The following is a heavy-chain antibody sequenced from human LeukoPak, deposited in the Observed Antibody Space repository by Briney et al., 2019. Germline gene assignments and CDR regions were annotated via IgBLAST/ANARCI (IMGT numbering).Heavy chain of an antibody. CDR2: IIPTLGIA. V-gene: IGHV1-69*04. CDR3: ARVGYSGYDLLGRSVDY. Sequence: ASVKVSCKASGGTFSSYAISWVRQAPGQGLEWMGRIIPTLGIANYAQKFQGRVTITADKSTSTAYMELSSLRSEDTAVYYCARVGYSGYDLLGRSVDYWGQGTLVTVSS. J-gene: IGHJ4*02. CDR1: GGTFSSYA. D-gene: IGHD5-12*01.